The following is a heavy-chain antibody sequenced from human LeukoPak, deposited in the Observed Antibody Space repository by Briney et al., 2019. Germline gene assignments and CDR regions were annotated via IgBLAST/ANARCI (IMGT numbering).Heavy chain of an antibody. CDR2: MNPNSGNT. CDR3: ARGGRGVSMVRGVIFYYMDV. V-gene: IGHV1-8*03. Sequence: ASVKVSCKASGYTFTSYDINWVRQAPGQGLEWMGWMNPNSGNTGYAQKFQGRVTITRNTSISTAYMELSSLRSEDTAVYYCARGGRGVSMVRGVIFYYMDVWGKGTTVTVSS. J-gene: IGHJ6*03. CDR1: GYTFTSYD. D-gene: IGHD3-10*01.